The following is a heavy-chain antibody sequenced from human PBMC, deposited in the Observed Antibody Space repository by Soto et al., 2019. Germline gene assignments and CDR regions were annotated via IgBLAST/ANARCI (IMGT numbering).Heavy chain of an antibody. J-gene: IGHJ4*02. CDR3: ARASSSSSPADY. V-gene: IGHV4-31*03. CDR1: GESISSGGYY. CDR2: IYDRERA. Sequence: QVQLQESGPGLVKPSQTLSLTCNVSGESISSGGYYWSWIRHHPGRGLEWMGYIYDRERASYNPSLKSRVTISMETSKNHFAMRLSSVTGADTAVYYCARASSSSSPADYWGQGTLVTVSS. D-gene: IGHD6-6*01.